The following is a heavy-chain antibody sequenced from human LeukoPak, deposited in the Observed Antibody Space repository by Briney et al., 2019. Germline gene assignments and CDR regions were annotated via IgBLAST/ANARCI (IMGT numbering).Heavy chain of an antibody. CDR2: IYYSGST. V-gene: IGHV4-59*01. CDR1: GGSISSYY. Sequence: SETLSLTCTVSGGSISSYYWSWIRQPPGKGLEWIGYIYYSGSTNYNPSLKSRVTISVDTSKNQFSLKLSSVTAADTAVYYCARLSGSYLDYYYGMDVWGQGTTVTASS. D-gene: IGHD1-26*01. J-gene: IGHJ6*02. CDR3: ARLSGSYLDYYYGMDV.